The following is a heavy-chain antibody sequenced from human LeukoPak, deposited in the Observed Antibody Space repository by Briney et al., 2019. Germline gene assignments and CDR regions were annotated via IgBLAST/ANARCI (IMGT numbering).Heavy chain of an antibody. CDR1: GGSISSYY. J-gene: IGHJ6*03. D-gene: IGHD6-6*01. V-gene: IGHV4-59*08. CDR2: IYYSGST. CDR3: TRGQSSSIGRYYYYYMDV. Sequence: PSETLSLTCTVSGGSISSYYWSWIRQPPGKGLEWIGYIYYSGSTNYNPSLKSRVTISVDTSKNQFSLKLSSVTAADTAVYYCTRGQSSSIGRYYYYYMDVWGKGTTVTVSS.